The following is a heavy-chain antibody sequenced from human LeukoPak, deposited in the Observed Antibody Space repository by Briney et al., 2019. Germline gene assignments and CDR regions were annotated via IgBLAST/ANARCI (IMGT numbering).Heavy chain of an antibody. CDR1: GGSFSGYY. Sequence: SETLSLTCAVYGGSFSGYYWSWIRQPPGKGLEWIGEINHSGSTNYNPSLKSRVTISVDTSKNQFSLKLSSVTAADTAVYYCARRGGRYSGYDLVWGPFDYWGQGTLVTVSS. D-gene: IGHD5-12*01. V-gene: IGHV4-34*01. CDR2: INHSGST. J-gene: IGHJ4*02. CDR3: ARRGGRYSGYDLVWGPFDY.